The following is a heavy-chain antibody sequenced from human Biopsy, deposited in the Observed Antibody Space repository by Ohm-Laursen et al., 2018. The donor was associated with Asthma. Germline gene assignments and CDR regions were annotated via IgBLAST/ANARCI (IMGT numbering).Heavy chain of an antibody. J-gene: IGHJ4*02. CDR3: RALPTRTMYFDS. Sequence: LRLSCSASGFTFGDYWMSWVRQVPGKGLEWVANIKHDGTEKNHVDSLKGRFTISRDNAKNSLYLQMNSLSPEDTAMYYCRALPTRTMYFDSWGQGTLVTVSS. CDR1: GFTFGDYW. V-gene: IGHV3-7*03. D-gene: IGHD4/OR15-4a*01. CDR2: IKHDGTEK.